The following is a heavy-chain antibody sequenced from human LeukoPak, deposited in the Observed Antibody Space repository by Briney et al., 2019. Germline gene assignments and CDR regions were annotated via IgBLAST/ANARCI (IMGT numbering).Heavy chain of an antibody. CDR3: ARQVRDAFDI. V-gene: IGHV3-30*04. CDR2: ISYDGSNK. CDR1: GFTFSSYA. Sequence: GGSLRLSCAASGFTFSSYAMHWVRQAPGKGLEWVAVISYDGSNKYYADSVKGRFTISRDNSKNTLYLQMNSLRAEDTAVYYCARQVRDAFDIWGQGTMVTVSS. J-gene: IGHJ3*02.